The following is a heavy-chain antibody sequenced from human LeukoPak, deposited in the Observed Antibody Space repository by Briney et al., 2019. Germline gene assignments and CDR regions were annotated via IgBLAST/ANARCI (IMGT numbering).Heavy chain of an antibody. CDR2: IYSGGST. CDR1: GFTVSSNY. D-gene: IGHD1-7*01. J-gene: IGHJ4*02. Sequence: GGSLRLSCAASGFTVSSNYMSWVRQAPGKGLEWVSVIYSGGSTYYADSVKGRFTISRDNSNNTLYLQINSLRAEDTAVYYCARGTSVTFKSFDYWGQGTLVTVSS. V-gene: IGHV3-53*01. CDR3: ARGTSVTFKSFDY.